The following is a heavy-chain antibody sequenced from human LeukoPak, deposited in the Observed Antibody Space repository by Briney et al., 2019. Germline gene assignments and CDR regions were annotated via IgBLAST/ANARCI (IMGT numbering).Heavy chain of an antibody. Sequence: GGSLRLSCAASGFTFSSYGMHWVRQAPGKGLEWVAIIRYDGSNKYYADSVKGRFTISRDNSKNTLYLQMNSLRAEDTAVYYCAKDHYYGSGSYTDYWGQGTLVTVSS. CDR2: IRYDGSNK. CDR3: AKDHYYGSGSYTDY. J-gene: IGHJ4*02. CDR1: GFTFSSYG. D-gene: IGHD3-10*01. V-gene: IGHV3-30*02.